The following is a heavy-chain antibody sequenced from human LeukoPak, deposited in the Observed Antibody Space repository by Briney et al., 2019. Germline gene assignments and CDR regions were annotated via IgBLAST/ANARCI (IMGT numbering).Heavy chain of an antibody. J-gene: IGHJ6*03. D-gene: IGHD6-19*01. CDR1: GGSISSYY. CDR3: ARGSPPGWYYNYYYYYMDV. V-gene: IGHV4-59*12. Sequence: DPSETLSLTCTVSGGSISSYYWSWIRQPPGKGLEWIGYIYYSGSTNYNPSLKSRISISVDTSKNRFSLKLSSVTAADTAVYYCARGSPPGWYYNYYYYYMDVWGKGTTVTVSS. CDR2: IYYSGST.